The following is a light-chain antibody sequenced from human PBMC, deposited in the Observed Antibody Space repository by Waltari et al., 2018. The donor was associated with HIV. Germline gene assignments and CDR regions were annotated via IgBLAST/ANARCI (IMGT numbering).Light chain of an antibody. J-gene: IGLJ2*01. CDR3: QSTHSRGTYVV. CDR2: KDT. CDR1: ALPKQK. Sequence: SYELTQPPSVSVSPGQTARIPCSGDALPKQKAYWYQQKQGQAPVLVIYKDTERPSGIPERFSGARSGTTITLTISGVQAEDEASYYCQSTHSRGTYVVFGGGTKLTVL. V-gene: IGLV3-25*03.